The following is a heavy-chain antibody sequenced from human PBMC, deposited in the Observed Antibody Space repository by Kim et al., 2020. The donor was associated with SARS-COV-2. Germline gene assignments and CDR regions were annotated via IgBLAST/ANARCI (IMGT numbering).Heavy chain of an antibody. CDR3: AKDLGVAVSNWFDP. CDR1: GFTFSSYG. D-gene: IGHD3-3*01. CDR2: ISYDGSNK. V-gene: IGHV3-30*18. J-gene: IGHJ5*02. Sequence: GGSLRLSCAASGFTFSSYGMHWVRQAPGKGLEWVAVISYDGSNKYYADSVKGRFTISRDNSKNTLYLQMNSLRAEDTAVYYCAKDLGVAVSNWFDPWGQGTLVTVSS.